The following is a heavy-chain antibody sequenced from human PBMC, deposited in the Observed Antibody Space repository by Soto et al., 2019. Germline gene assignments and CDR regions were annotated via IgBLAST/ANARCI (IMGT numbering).Heavy chain of an antibody. CDR2: IDWDDDK. Sequence: GSGPTLVNPTQTLTLTCTFSGFSLSPSGMCVSWIRQPPGKALEWLARIDWDDDKYYSTSLKTRLTISKDTSKNQVVLTMTNMDPVDTATYYCARTPLRFLEWLSSNPFDYWGQGTLVTVSS. J-gene: IGHJ4*02. CDR1: GFSLSPSGMC. CDR3: ARTPLRFLEWLSSNPFDY. D-gene: IGHD3-3*01. V-gene: IGHV2-70*11.